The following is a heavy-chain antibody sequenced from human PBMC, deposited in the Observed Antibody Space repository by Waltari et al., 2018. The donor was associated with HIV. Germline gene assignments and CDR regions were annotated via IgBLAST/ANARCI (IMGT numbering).Heavy chain of an antibody. CDR1: GFTFSDYT. CDR3: ARAAVTTWGNYFDF. D-gene: IGHD4-17*01. Sequence: DVRLVESGGGLVKPGGSLRLSCVGSGFTFSDYTLNWGRQAPGKRLELFSSITSSGNYIYYADSIKGRVTISRDNAEKSLYLQMNDLRVEDKALYYCARAAVTTWGNYFDFWGQGALVTVSS. J-gene: IGHJ4*02. CDR2: ITSSGNYI. V-gene: IGHV3-21*02.